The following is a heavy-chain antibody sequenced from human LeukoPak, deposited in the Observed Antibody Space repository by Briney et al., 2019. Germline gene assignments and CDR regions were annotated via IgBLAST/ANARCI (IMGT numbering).Heavy chain of an antibody. D-gene: IGHD3-10*01. CDR3: ARTSVALGVSDAFDI. V-gene: IGHV3-53*01. CDR1: GFTVSTNY. J-gene: IGHJ3*02. CDR2: IYNDGST. Sequence: GGSLRLSCAASGFTVSTNYMSWVLQAPGKGLQWVSIIYNDGSTYYADSVKGRFTISRDNSKNTLSLQMNSLRAEDTAIYYCARTSVALGVSDAFDIWGQGTMVTVSS.